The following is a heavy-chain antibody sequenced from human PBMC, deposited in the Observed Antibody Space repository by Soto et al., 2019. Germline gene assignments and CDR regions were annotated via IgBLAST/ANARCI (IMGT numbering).Heavy chain of an antibody. Sequence: GESLKISCKGSGYSFTSYWISWVRQMPGKGLEWMGRIDPSDSYTNYSPSFQGHVTISADKSISTAYLQWSSLKASDTAMYYCARKDCSGGSCYPYGMDVWGQGTTVTVSS. CDR2: IDPSDSYT. J-gene: IGHJ6*02. CDR3: ARKDCSGGSCYPYGMDV. CDR1: GYSFTSYW. D-gene: IGHD2-15*01. V-gene: IGHV5-10-1*01.